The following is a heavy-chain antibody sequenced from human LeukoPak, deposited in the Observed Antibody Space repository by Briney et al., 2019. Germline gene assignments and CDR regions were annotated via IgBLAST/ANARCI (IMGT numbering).Heavy chain of an antibody. D-gene: IGHD3-22*01. V-gene: IGHV1-46*01. CDR1: GYTFTSYY. CDR2: INPRGGST. J-gene: IGHJ4*02. CDR3: ARGRAPNYYDSSGYSSFDY. Sequence: ASVKVSCKASGYTFTSYYMHWVRQAPGQGLEWMGIINPRGGSTSYAQKFQGRVTMTRDTSTSTVYMELSSLRSEDTAVYYCARGRAPNYYDSSGYSSFDYWGQGTLVTVSS.